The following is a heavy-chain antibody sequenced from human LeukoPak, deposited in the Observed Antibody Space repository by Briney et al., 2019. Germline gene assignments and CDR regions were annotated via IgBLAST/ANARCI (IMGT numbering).Heavy chain of an antibody. V-gene: IGHV3-15*01. CDR3: TTAGTPWGSHSTRDH. D-gene: IGHD6-19*01. CDR2: IKSKTDGGTT. CDR1: GFTFSNAW. J-gene: IGHJ4*02. Sequence: GGSLRLSCAASGFTFSNAWMSWVRQAPGKGLEWVCRIKSKTDGGTTDYAAPVKGRFTISRDDSKNMLYLQMSSLKIEDTAVYYCTTAGTPWGSHSTRDHWGQGTLVTVSS.